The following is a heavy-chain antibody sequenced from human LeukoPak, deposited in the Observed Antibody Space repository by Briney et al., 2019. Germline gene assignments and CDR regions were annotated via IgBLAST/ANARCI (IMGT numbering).Heavy chain of an antibody. Sequence: PSETLSLTCTVPGGSIRTGDYYWSWIRQPPGKGLEWIGNIYFSGDTSYNPSLKNRLTISLDTSKNQFSLTLTSVTAADTAFYYCARRNFYYYGSGTYPARFDYWGQGILATVSS. D-gene: IGHD3-10*01. V-gene: IGHV4-30-4*01. J-gene: IGHJ4*02. CDR1: GGSIRTGDYY. CDR2: IYFSGDT. CDR3: ARRNFYYYGSGTYPARFDY.